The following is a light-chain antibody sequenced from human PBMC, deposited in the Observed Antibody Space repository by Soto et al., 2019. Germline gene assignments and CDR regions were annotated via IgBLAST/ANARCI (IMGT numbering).Light chain of an antibody. CDR1: SSNIGAGYD. J-gene: IGLJ2*01. CDR2: GNS. V-gene: IGLV1-40*01. CDR3: PSYDSSLSGNVV. Sequence: QSVLTQPPSVSGAPGQRVTISCTGSSSNIGAGYDVHWYQQLPGTAPKLLIYGNSNRPSGVPDRFSGSKSGTSASLAITGLQAEDEADYDCPSYDSSLSGNVVFGGGTKLTVL.